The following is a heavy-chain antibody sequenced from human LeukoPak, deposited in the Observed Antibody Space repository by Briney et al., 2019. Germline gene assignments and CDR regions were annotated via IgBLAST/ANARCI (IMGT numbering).Heavy chain of an antibody. CDR3: AREGLNMVRGVIPKEAWGWFDP. CDR1: GGSISTSSYY. J-gene: IGHJ5*02. D-gene: IGHD3-10*01. Sequence: SETLSLTCTVSGGSISTSSYYWGWIRQSPGKGLEWIGSIYYSGSTYYNPSLKSLVTISVDTSKNQFSLKLSSVTAADTAVYYCAREGLNMVRGVIPKEAWGWFDPWGQGTLVTVSS. V-gene: IGHV4-39*07. CDR2: IYYSGST.